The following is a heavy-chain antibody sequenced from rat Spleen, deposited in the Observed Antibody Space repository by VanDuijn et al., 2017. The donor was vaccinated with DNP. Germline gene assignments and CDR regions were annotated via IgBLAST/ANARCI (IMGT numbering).Heavy chain of an antibody. Sequence: EVQLVETGGGLVQPGRSLKLSCAASGITFSNSGMHWIRQAPTKGLEWVTSISPSGGGTYYRDSVKGRFTISRDNAESTLYLQMNSLQTEETAIYFCARYYGYNYYAMDAWGQGTSVTVSS. CDR1: GITFSNSG. CDR3: ARYYGYNYYAMDA. V-gene: IGHV5-19*01. D-gene: IGHD1-9*01. J-gene: IGHJ4*01. CDR2: ISPSGGGT.